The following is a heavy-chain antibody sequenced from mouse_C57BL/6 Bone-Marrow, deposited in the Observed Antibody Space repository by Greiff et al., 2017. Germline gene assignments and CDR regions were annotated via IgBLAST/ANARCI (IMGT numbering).Heavy chain of an antibody. V-gene: IGHV1-85*01. J-gene: IGHJ4*01. D-gene: IGHD1-1*01. CDR1: GYTFTSYD. CDR2: IYPRDGST. Sequence: QVQLQQSGPELVKPGASVKLSCKASGYTFTSYDINWVKQRPGQGLEWIGWIYPRDGSTKYNEKFKGKATLTVDTSSSTAYMELHSLTSEDSAVYFCARRAVVPYYTAMDYWGQGTSVTVSS. CDR3: ARRAVVPYYTAMDY.